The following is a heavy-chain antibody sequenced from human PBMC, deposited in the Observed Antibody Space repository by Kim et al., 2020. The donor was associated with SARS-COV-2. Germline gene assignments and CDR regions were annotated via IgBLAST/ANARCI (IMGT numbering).Heavy chain of an antibody. CDR3: ARGDMITFGWAKD. CDR2: INHSGST. Sequence: SETLSLTCAVYGGSFRGYYWSWNRQPPGKGLEWIGEINHSGSTTYNPSLKTRVTISVDTSKNQFSLKLTSVTAADTAMYYCARGDMITFGWAKDWGQGTLVSVSS. CDR1: GGSFRGYY. V-gene: IGHV4-34*01. D-gene: IGHD3-16*01. J-gene: IGHJ4*02.